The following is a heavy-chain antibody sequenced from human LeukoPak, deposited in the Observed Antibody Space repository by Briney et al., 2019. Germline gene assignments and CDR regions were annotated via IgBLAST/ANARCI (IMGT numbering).Heavy chain of an antibody. CDR2: LFHSGST. J-gene: IGHJ4*02. D-gene: IGHD4-17*01. CDR3: ARDQPDYGDYAGGA. V-gene: IGHV4-38-2*02. Sequence: SETLSLTCGVSGYSISSGYYWGWLRQPPGKGPGWIGSLFHSGSTYYNPFLKSRVTISVDTSKNQFSLKLSSVTAADTAVYYCARDQPDYGDYAGGAWGQGTLVTVSS. CDR1: GYSISSGYY.